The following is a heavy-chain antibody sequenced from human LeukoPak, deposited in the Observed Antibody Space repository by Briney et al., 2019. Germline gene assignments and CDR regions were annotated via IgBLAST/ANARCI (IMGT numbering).Heavy chain of an antibody. Sequence: SETLSLTCTVSGGSISSYYWSWIRQPPGKGLKWIGYIYYSGSTNYNPSLKSRVTISVDTSKNQFSLKLSSVTAADTAVYYCARVGIAAAGQVYFDYWGQGTLVTVSS. D-gene: IGHD6-13*01. CDR2: IYYSGST. V-gene: IGHV4-59*01. CDR3: ARVGIAAAGQVYFDY. CDR1: GGSISSYY. J-gene: IGHJ4*02.